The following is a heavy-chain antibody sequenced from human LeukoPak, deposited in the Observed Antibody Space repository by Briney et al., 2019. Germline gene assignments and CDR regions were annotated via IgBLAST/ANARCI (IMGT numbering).Heavy chain of an antibody. V-gene: IGHV1-69*13. D-gene: IGHD6-13*01. J-gene: IGHJ6*02. Sequence: SVKVSCKASGGTFSSYAISWVRQAPGQGLEWMGGIIPIFGTANYAQKFQGRVTITADESTSTAYMELSNLRSEDTAVYYCARESSRAAARSDYYYYGMDVWGQGTTVTVSS. CDR3: ARESSRAAARSDYYYYGMDV. CDR2: IIPIFGTA. CDR1: GGTFSSYA.